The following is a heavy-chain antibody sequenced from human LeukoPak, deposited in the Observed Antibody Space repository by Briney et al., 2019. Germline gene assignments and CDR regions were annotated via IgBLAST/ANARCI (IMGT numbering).Heavy chain of an antibody. CDR2: ISGSGGST. CDR1: GFTFSSYA. J-gene: IGHJ6*02. CDR3: AKKVRVRGVIAYYYYYYGMDV. Sequence: GGSLRLSCAASGFTFSSYAMSWVRQAPGKGLEWVSAISGSGGSTYYAGSVKGRFTISRDNSKNTLYLQMNSLRAEDTAVYYCAKKVRVRGVIAYYYYYYGMDVWGQGTTVTVSS. D-gene: IGHD3-10*01. V-gene: IGHV3-23*01.